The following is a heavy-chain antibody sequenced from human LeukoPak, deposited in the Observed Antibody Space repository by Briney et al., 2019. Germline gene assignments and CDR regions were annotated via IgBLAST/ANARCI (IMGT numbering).Heavy chain of an antibody. CDR3: TVGATFPYYFDY. Sequence: PGGSLRLSCAASGFTFSSYAMSWVRQAPGKGLEWVSAISGSGGSTYYADSVKGRFTISRDNSKNTLYLQMNSLRAEDTAVYYCTVGATFPYYFDYWGQGTLVTVSS. D-gene: IGHD1-26*01. V-gene: IGHV3-23*01. CDR2: ISGSGGST. CDR1: GFTFSSYA. J-gene: IGHJ4*02.